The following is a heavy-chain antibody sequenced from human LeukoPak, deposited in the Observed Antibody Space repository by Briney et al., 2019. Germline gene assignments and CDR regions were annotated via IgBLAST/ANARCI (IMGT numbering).Heavy chain of an antibody. V-gene: IGHV4-59*08. CDR2: IYYRGST. Sequence: SETLSLTCTVSGGSISSYYWSWIRQPPGKGLEWMGYIYYRGSTNYNPSLKSRVTISVDTSKRQFSLKLSSVTAADTAVYYCARHGRVAGTYYYFGMDVWGQGTTVTVSS. CDR1: GGSISSYY. J-gene: IGHJ6*02. D-gene: IGHD6-19*01. CDR3: ARHGRVAGTYYYFGMDV.